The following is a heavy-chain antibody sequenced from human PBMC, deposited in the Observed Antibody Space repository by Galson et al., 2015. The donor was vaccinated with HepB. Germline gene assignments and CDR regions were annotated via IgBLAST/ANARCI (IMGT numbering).Heavy chain of an antibody. Sequence: SLRLSCAASGFTFSSYAMHWVRQAPGKGLEWVAVISYDGSNKYYADSVKGRFTISRDNSKNTLYLQMNSLRAEDTAVYYCAREGVGYSSGWSFDYWGQGTLVTVSS. V-gene: IGHV3-30*04. CDR1: GFTFSSYA. CDR3: AREGVGYSSGWSFDY. D-gene: IGHD6-19*01. J-gene: IGHJ4*02. CDR2: ISYDGSNK.